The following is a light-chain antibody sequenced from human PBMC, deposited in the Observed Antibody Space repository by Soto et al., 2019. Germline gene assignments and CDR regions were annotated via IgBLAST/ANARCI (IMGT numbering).Light chain of an antibody. CDR3: QQYNNWPLT. V-gene: IGKV3-15*01. CDR1: QRVGND. J-gene: IGKJ4*01. CDR2: GAS. Sequence: ETVMTQSPAALSVSPGQGATLSCRASQRVGNDVAWYQQKPGQAPRLLIYGASTRATAIPARFSASGSGTAFTLTITSLQSEDFAVYYCQQYNNWPLTFGGGTKVEIK.